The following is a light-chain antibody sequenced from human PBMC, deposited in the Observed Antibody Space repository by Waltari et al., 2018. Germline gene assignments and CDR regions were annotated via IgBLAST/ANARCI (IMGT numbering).Light chain of an antibody. CDR3: QAWDSSTVVV. CDR2: QDN. CDR1: KLGEKY. J-gene: IGLJ2*01. Sequence: SYEVTQPPSVSVSPGQTASITCSGDKLGEKYTCWYQQKPGQSPLLVIYQDNKRPSGMPERFAGSNAGNTATLTISGTQAMDEADYYCQAWDSSTVVVFGGGTKLTVL. V-gene: IGLV3-1*01.